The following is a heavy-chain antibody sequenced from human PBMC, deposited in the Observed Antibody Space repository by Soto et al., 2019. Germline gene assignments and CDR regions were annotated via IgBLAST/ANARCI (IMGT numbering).Heavy chain of an antibody. CDR2: INHSGST. CDR1: GGSFSGYY. Sequence: PSETLSLTCAVYGGSFSGYYWSWIRQPPGKGLEWIGEINHSGSTNYNPSLKSRVTISVDTSKNQFSLKLSSVTAADTAVYYCARVSGIYYYGMDVWGQGTTVTFS. V-gene: IGHV4-34*01. CDR3: ARVSGIYYYGMDV. J-gene: IGHJ6*02. D-gene: IGHD3-10*01.